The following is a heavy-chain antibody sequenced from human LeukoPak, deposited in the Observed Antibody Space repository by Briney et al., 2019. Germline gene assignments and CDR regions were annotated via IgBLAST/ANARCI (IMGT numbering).Heavy chain of an antibody. CDR1: GGTFSSYA. V-gene: IGHV1-69*05. CDR3: ARGHYDFWSGYFDS. Sequence: ASVTVSCKASGGTFSSYAISWVRQAPGQGLEWMGGIIPIFGTANYAQKFQGRVTITTDESTSTAYMELSSLRSEDTAVYYCARGHYDFWSGYFDSWGQGTLVTVSS. J-gene: IGHJ4*02. D-gene: IGHD3-3*01. CDR2: IIPIFGTA.